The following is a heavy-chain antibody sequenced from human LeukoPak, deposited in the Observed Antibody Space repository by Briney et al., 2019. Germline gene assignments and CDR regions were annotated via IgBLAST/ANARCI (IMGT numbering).Heavy chain of an antibody. CDR3: ATPPLRFGDQGSAFDI. CDR2: IDPSDSYT. J-gene: IGHJ3*02. D-gene: IGHD3-10*01. V-gene: IGHV5-10-1*01. Sequence: PGESLKISCKGSGYSFTSYWISWVRQMPGKGLEWMGRIDPSDSYTNYSPSFQGHVTISADKSISTAYLQWSSLKASDTAMYYCATPPLRFGDQGSAFDIWGQGTMVTVSS. CDR1: GYSFTSYW.